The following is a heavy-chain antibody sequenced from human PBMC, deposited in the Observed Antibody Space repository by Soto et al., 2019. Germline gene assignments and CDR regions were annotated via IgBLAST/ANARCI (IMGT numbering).Heavy chain of an antibody. Sequence: PSETLSLTCAVYGGSFSGYYWSWIRQPPGKGLEWIGEINHSGSTNYNPSLKSRVTISVDTSKNQFSLKLSSVTAADTAVYYCASYYYYYGMDVWGQGITVTV. CDR1: GGSFSGYY. J-gene: IGHJ6*02. CDR2: INHSGST. V-gene: IGHV4-34*01. CDR3: ASYYYYYGMDV.